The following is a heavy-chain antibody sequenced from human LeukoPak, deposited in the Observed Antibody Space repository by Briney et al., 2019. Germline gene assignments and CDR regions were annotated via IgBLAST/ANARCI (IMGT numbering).Heavy chain of an antibody. J-gene: IGHJ4*02. D-gene: IGHD1-26*01. V-gene: IGHV1-69*05. Sequence: ASVRVSCKASGGTFSSYAISWVRQAPGQGLEWMGGIIPIFGTANYAQKFQGRVTITTDESTSTAYMELSSLGSEDTAVYYCARGSQGGSYYEDYWGQGTLVTVSS. CDR3: ARGSQGGSYYEDY. CDR1: GGTFSSYA. CDR2: IIPIFGTA.